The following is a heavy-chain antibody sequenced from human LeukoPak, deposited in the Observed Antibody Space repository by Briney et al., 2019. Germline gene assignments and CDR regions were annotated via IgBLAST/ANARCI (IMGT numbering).Heavy chain of an antibody. CDR2: IYTSGST. Sequence: NASETLSLTCTVSGGSISSGSYYWSWIRQPAGKGLEWIGRIYTSGSTNYNPSLKSRVTISVDTSKNQFSLKLSSVTAADTAVYYCAREAVAAAGLGDYYYYYMDVWGKGTTVTISS. J-gene: IGHJ6*03. D-gene: IGHD6-13*01. CDR3: AREAVAAAGLGDYYYYYMDV. CDR1: GGSISSGSYY. V-gene: IGHV4-61*02.